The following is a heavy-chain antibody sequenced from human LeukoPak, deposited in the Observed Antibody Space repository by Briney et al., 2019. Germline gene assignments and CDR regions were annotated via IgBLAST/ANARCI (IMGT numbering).Heavy chain of an antibody. CDR2: MNPNSGNT. D-gene: IGHD5-12*01. J-gene: IGHJ4*02. CDR3: ARGGRWLRLLSLGY. V-gene: IGHV1-8*01. CDR1: GYTFTSYD. Sequence: ASVKVSCKASGYTFTSYDINWVRQATGQGLEWMGWMNPNSGNTGYAQKFQGRVTMTRHTSISTAYMELSSLRSEDTAVYYCARGGRWLRLLSLGYWGQGTLVTVSS.